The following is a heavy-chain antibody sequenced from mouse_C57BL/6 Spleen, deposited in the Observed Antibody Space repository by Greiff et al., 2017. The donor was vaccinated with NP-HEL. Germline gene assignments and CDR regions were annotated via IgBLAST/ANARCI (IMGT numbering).Heavy chain of an antibody. CDR3: AYSNYGEWFAY. J-gene: IGHJ3*01. Sequence: QVQLQQSGAELAKPEASVKLSCKASGYTFTSYWMHWVKQRPGQGLEWIGYINPSSGYTKYNQKFKDKATLTADKSSSTAYMQLSSLTYEDSAVYYCAYSNYGEWFAYWGQGTLVTVSA. D-gene: IGHD2-5*01. V-gene: IGHV1-7*01. CDR2: INPSSGYT. CDR1: GYTFTSYW.